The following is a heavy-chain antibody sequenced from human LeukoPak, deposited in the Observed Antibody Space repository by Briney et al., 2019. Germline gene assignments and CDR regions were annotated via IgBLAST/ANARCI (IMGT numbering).Heavy chain of an antibody. Sequence: GGSLRLSCAAAGFILSNSAMTWVRQAPGKGLQWVSGIDTKGTRTYYADSVKGRFTISRDNSKNTLYLQMNSLRAEDTAVYYCAKERKLLPFDCWGQGTLVTVSS. CDR1: GFILSNSA. D-gene: IGHD4-23*01. CDR3: AKERKLLPFDC. CDR2: IDTKGTRT. J-gene: IGHJ4*02. V-gene: IGHV3-23*01.